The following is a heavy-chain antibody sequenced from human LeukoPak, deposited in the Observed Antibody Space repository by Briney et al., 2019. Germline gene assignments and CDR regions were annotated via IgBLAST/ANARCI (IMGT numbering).Heavy chain of an antibody. CDR1: GFTFSSYG. V-gene: IGHV3-23*01. D-gene: IGHD3-10*01. CDR3: AKSHGSGSYRLNNLYY. CDR2: ISGSGGST. J-gene: IGHJ4*02. Sequence: PGGSLRLSCAASGFTFSSYGMPWVRQAPGKGLEWVSAISGSGGSTYYADSVKGRFTISRDNSKNTLYLQMNSLRAEDTAVYYCAKSHGSGSYRLNNLYYWGQGTLVTVSS.